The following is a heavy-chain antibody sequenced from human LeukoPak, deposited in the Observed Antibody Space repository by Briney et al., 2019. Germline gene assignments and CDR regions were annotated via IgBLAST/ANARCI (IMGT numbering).Heavy chain of an antibody. J-gene: IGHJ4*02. CDR1: GDSISNYY. CDR2: MYNRGST. CDR3: ARAEKAVTDTLHS. D-gene: IGHD6-19*01. Sequence: SETLSLTCTASGDSISNYYWSWIRQSPGKELEWIGYMYNRGSTIYNPSLKSRVTISTDTSKNQFSLRLTSVTAADTAVYYCARAEKAVTDTLHSWGQGTLITVSS. V-gene: IGHV4-59*01.